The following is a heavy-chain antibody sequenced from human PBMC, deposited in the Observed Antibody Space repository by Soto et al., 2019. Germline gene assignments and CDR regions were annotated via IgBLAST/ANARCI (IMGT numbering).Heavy chain of an antibody. D-gene: IGHD5-18*01. CDR3: ADGWTATDAFDI. Sequence: QVQLVQSGAEVKKPGSSVKVSCKASGGTFSSYTISWVRQAPGQGLEWMGRIIPILGIANYAQKFQGRVTITADKSTSTAYMELSSLRSEDTAVYYCADGWTATDAFDIWGQGTMVTVSS. V-gene: IGHV1-69*02. CDR1: GGTFSSYT. CDR2: IIPILGIA. J-gene: IGHJ3*02.